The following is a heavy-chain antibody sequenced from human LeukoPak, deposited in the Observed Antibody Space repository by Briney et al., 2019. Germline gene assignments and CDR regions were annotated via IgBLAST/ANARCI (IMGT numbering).Heavy chain of an antibody. CDR3: AKDLRSSGWLVRDY. CDR2: ISGSGGST. CDR1: GGTFSSYA. V-gene: IGHV3-23*01. J-gene: IGHJ4*02. Sequence: ASVKVSCKASGGTFSSYAMSWVRQAPGKGLEWVSAISGSGGSTYYADSVKGRFTISRDNSKNTLYLQMNSLRAEDTAVYYCAKDLRSSGWLVRDYWGQGTLVTVSS. D-gene: IGHD6-19*01.